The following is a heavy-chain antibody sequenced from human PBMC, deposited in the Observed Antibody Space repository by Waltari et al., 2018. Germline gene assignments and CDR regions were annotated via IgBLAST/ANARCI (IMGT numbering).Heavy chain of an antibody. CDR1: GFTFSSYG. CDR2: IWYDGSNK. CDR3: AREDYGPFDY. Sequence: QVQLVESGGGVVQPGRSLRLSCAASGFTFSSYGMHWVRQAPGKGLEWVAGIWYDGSNKYYADSVKGRFTISRANSKNTLYLQMNSLRAEDTAVYYCAREDYGPFDYWGQGTLVTVSS. V-gene: IGHV3-33*01. D-gene: IGHD4-17*01. J-gene: IGHJ4*02.